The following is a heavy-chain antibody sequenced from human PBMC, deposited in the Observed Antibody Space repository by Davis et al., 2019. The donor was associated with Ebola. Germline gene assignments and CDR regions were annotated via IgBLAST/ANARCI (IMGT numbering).Heavy chain of an antibody. J-gene: IGHJ4*02. CDR3: AFGYDSSGYYY. D-gene: IGHD3-22*01. Sequence: ASVKVSCKASGYTFTNYGITWVRQAPGQGLEWMGIINPSGGSTSYAQKFQGRVTMTRDTSTSTVYMELSSLRSEDTAVYYCAFGYDSSGYYYWGQGTLVTVSS. V-gene: IGHV1-46*01. CDR2: INPSGGST. CDR1: GYTFTNYG.